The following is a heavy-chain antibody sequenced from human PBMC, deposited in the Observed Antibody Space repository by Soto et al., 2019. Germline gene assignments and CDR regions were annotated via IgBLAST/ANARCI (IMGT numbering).Heavy chain of an antibody. CDR1: GYTFSNY. D-gene: IGHD6-6*01. J-gene: IGHJ6*02. CDR2: INPNSGGT. V-gene: IGHV1-2*04. Sequence: GASVKVSFKASGYTFSNYMHCVLQAPGQGLEWMGWINPNSGGTNYAQKFQGWVTMTRDTTVSTVYMELSRLKSDDTAVYYCARDLKFSTSNGMDVWGQGTTVTVSS. CDR3: ARDLKFSTSNGMDV.